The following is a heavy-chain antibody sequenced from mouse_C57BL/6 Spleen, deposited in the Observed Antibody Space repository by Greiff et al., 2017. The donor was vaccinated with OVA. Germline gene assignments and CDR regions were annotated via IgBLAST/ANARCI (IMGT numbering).Heavy chain of an antibody. Sequence: VQLQQSGTELVKPGASVKLSCKASGYTFTSYWMHWVKQRPGQGLEWIGNINPSNGGTNYNEKFKSKATLTVDKSSSTAYMQLSSLTSEDSAVYYCARGEAYSNYVGAWFAYWGQGTLVTVSA. CDR1: GYTFTSYW. D-gene: IGHD2-5*01. CDR3: ARGEAYSNYVGAWFAY. V-gene: IGHV1-53*01. J-gene: IGHJ3*01. CDR2: INPSNGGT.